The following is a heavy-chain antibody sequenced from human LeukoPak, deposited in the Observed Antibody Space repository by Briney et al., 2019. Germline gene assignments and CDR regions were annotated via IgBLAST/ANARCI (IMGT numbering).Heavy chain of an antibody. D-gene: IGHD6-19*01. J-gene: IGHJ4*02. CDR2: INHSGST. CDR1: GGSFSGYY. Sequence: SETLSLTCAVYGGSFSGYYWSWIRQPPGKGLEWIGEINHSGSTNYNPSLKSRVTISVDTSRNQFSLKLSSVTAADTAVYYCARSGKSGYSSGRYRGRIDYWGQGTLVTVSS. V-gene: IGHV4-34*01. CDR3: ARSGKSGYSSGRYRGRIDY.